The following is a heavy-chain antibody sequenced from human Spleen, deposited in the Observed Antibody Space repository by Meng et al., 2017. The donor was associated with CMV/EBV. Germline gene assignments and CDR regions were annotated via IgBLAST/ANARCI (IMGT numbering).Heavy chain of an antibody. Sequence: GGSLILSCAASGFTFSSYSMNWVRQAPGKGLEWVSSISSSSSYIYYAVSVKGRFNISRDNAKNSLYLQMNRLRAEDTAVYYCARQGWGFDYWGQGTLVTVSS. CDR1: GFTFSSYS. CDR3: ARQGWGFDY. CDR2: ISSSSSYI. D-gene: IGHD3-16*01. V-gene: IGHV3-21*01. J-gene: IGHJ4*02.